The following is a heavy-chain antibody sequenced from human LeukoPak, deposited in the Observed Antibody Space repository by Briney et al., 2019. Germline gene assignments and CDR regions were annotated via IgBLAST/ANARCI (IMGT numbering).Heavy chain of an antibody. J-gene: IGHJ4*02. D-gene: IGHD5-18*01. CDR1: GFTFSSYA. CDR2: VSYDGTNK. CDR3: ARDLPRPHIAMVSYYFDY. Sequence: GRSLRLSCAASGFTFSSYAMHWVRQAPGKGLEWVAVVSYDGTNKYYADSVKGRFTISRDNSKNTLYLQMNSLRAEDTAVYYCARDLPRPHIAMVSYYFDYWGLGTLVTVSS. V-gene: IGHV3-30-3*01.